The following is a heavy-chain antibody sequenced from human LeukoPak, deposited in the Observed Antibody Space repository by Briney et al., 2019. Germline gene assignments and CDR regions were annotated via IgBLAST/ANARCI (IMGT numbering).Heavy chain of an antibody. V-gene: IGHV4-4*02. D-gene: IGHD6-19*01. J-gene: IGHJ4*02. Sequence: PSETLSLTCAVSGGSISSSNWWSWVRQSPGKGLEWIGEIYHSGSTNYNPSLKSRVTISVDKSKNQFSLKLSSVTAADTAVYYCARDQVAGMQRGFDYWGQGTLVTVSS. CDR1: GGSISSSNW. CDR2: IYHSGST. CDR3: ARDQVAGMQRGFDY.